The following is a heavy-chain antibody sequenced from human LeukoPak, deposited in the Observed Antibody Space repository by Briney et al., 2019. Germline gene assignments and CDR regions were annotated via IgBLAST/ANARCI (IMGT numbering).Heavy chain of an antibody. CDR3: ARGSTSDWPLDH. D-gene: IGHD2-2*01. Sequence: EASVKVSCTASGYTFSDYAMHWVRQAPGQRFEWMGRIDAGNGDTRYSQKFQGRVTITRDTSASTAYIELRSLRSEDTAMYYCARGSTSDWPLDHWGQETLVTISS. CDR2: IDAGNGDT. V-gene: IGHV1-3*01. J-gene: IGHJ4*02. CDR1: GYTFSDYA.